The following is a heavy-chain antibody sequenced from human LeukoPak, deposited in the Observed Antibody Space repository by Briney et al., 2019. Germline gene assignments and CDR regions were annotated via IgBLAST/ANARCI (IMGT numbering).Heavy chain of an antibody. CDR1: GFTFSSYG. D-gene: IGHD1-1*01. Sequence: GGSLRLSCAASGFTFSSYGMHWVRQAPGKGLEWVAVIWYDGSNKYYADSVKGRFTISRDNSKNTLYLQMNSLRAEDTAVYYCARVGLLVQRPYYYYGMDVWGQGTTVTVSS. J-gene: IGHJ6*02. CDR2: IWYDGSNK. V-gene: IGHV3-33*08. CDR3: ARVGLLVQRPYYYYGMDV.